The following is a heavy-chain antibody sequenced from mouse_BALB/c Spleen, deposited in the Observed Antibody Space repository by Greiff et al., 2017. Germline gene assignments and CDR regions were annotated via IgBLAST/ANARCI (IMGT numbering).Heavy chain of an antibody. D-gene: IGHD1-1*01. V-gene: IGHV1S29*02. CDR3: ARGTTGFAY. CDR2: IYPYNGGT. CDR1: GYTFTDYN. J-gene: IGHJ3*01. Sequence: EVQLQQSGPELVKPGASVKISCKASGYTFTDYNMHWVKQSHGKSLEWIGYIYPYNGGTGYNQKFKSKATLTVDKSSSTAYMELARLTSEDSAIYYCARGTTGFAYWGQGTLVTVSA.